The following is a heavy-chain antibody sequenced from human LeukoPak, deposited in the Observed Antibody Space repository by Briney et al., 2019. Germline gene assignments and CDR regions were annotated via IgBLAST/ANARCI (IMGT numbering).Heavy chain of an antibody. CDR2: IIPIFGTA. J-gene: IGHJ3*02. CDR3: ARDLAAAAHAFDI. D-gene: IGHD2-15*01. CDR1: GGTFSSYA. V-gene: IGHV1-69*13. Sequence: ASVKVSCKASGGTFSSYAISWVRQAPGQGLEWMGGIIPIFGTANYAQKFQGRVTITADESTSTAYMELSSLRSEDTAVYYCARDLAAAAHAFDIWGQGTMVTVSS.